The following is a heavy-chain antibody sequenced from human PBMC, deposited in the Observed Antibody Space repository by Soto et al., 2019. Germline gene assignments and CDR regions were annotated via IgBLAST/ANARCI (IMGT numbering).Heavy chain of an antibody. D-gene: IGHD6-13*01. V-gene: IGHV3-30-3*01. CDR2: ISYDGSNK. J-gene: IGHJ5*02. CDR1: GFTFSSYA. CDR3: AREYSSSWNNNWFDP. Sequence: QVQLVESGGGVVQPGRSLRLSCAASGFTFSSYAMHWVRQAPGKGLEWVAVISYDGSNKYHADSVKGRFTISRDNSKNTLYLQMNSLRAEDTAVYYCAREYSSSWNNNWFDPWGQGTLVTVSS.